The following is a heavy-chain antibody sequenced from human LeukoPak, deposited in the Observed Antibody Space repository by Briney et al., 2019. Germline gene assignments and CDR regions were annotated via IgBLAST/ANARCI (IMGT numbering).Heavy chain of an antibody. CDR1: GGSISSYY. D-gene: IGHD2-15*01. J-gene: IGHJ3*02. Sequence: SETLSPTCTVSGGSISSYYWSWIRQPPGKGLEWIGYIYYSGSTNYNPSLKSRVTISVDTSKNQFSLKLSSVTAADTAVYYCASFCSGGSCYSGGDAFDIWGQGTMVTVSS. CDR3: ASFCSGGSCYSGGDAFDI. CDR2: IYYSGST. V-gene: IGHV4-59*01.